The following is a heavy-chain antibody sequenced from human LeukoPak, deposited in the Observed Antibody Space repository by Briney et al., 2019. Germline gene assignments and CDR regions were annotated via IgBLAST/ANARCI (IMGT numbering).Heavy chain of an antibody. D-gene: IGHD4-17*01. J-gene: IGHJ6*02. CDR3: ARENDYGDYYYGMDV. CDR2: TYYSGST. V-gene: IGHV4-59*01. Sequence: SETLSLTCTVSGGSISSYYWSWIRQPPGKGLEWIGYTYYSGSTNYNPSLKSRVTISVDTSKNQFSLKLSSVTAADTAVYYCARENDYGDYYYGMDVWGQGTTVTVSS. CDR1: GGSISSYY.